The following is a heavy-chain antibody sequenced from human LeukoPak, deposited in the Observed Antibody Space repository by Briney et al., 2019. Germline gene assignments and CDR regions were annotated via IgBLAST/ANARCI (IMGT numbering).Heavy chain of an antibody. V-gene: IGHV3-74*01. Sequence: GGSLRLSCAASGFTFSTYWMHWVRQAPGEGLVWLSRINSDAGSTSYADSVKGRFTISRDNAKNTLYLQMNSLRAEDTAVYYCAREVYCGGDCYYYFDYWGQGTLVTVSS. CDR1: GFTFSTYW. CDR3: AREVYCGGDCYYYFDY. D-gene: IGHD2-21*02. J-gene: IGHJ4*02. CDR2: INSDAGST.